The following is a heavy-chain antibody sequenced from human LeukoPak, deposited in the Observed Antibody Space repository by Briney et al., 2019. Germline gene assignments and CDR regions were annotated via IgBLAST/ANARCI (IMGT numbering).Heavy chain of an antibody. Sequence: PSETLSLTCTVSGGSISSYYWSWIRQPPGKGLEWIGYIYYSGSTNYNPSLKSRVTISVDTSKNQFSLKLSSVTAADTAVYYCARTLRGVIDYWGQGTLVTVSS. CDR2: IYYSGST. V-gene: IGHV4-59*01. J-gene: IGHJ4*02. CDR1: GGSISSYY. D-gene: IGHD3-10*01. CDR3: ARTLRGVIDY.